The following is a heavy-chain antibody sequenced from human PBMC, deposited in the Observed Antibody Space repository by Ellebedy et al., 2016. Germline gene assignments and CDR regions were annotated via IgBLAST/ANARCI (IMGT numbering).Heavy chain of an antibody. D-gene: IGHD1-26*01. V-gene: IGHV4-59*11. CDR1: GGSISGPH. CDR2: ISDTGNT. Sequence: SETLSLTCTVSGGSISGPHWTWIRQPPGKGPEWIAYISDTGNTHYNPALRGRVTISLDTSKNQFSLTLRSVTAADTAVYFCARGDSGSYPVYFDYWGQGALVTVSS. CDR3: ARGDSGSYPVYFDY. J-gene: IGHJ4*02.